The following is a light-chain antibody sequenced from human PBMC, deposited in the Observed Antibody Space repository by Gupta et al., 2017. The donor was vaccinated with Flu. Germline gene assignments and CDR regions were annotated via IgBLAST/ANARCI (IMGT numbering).Light chain of an antibody. CDR1: HSIDDN. V-gene: IGKV3-11*01. J-gene: IGKJ2*03. CDR3: QQRSNWPYS. Sequence: VVLTQSPAILSLSPGERATLSCRASHSIDDNLGWYQQKSGQPPRLLIYDGSNGATGVPPRFSGSGSGTDFTLTISSLEPEDFAVYYCQQRSNWPYSFGQGTKLEIK. CDR2: DGS.